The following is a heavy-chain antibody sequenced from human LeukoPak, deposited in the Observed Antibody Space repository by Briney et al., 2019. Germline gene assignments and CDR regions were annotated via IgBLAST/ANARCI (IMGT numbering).Heavy chain of an antibody. CDR2: VYTSGNT. V-gene: IGHV4-4*07. CDR3: ARGLSHSKDI. J-gene: IGHJ3*02. CDR1: GRXMSSYY. Sequence: SETLSLTCTVSGRXMSSYYCSWIRQPAGKGLEWIGRVYTSGNTNYNPSLKSRVTMSVDTSKNQFSLKLTSVTAEDTAVYYCARGLSHSKDIWGQGTMVTVSS.